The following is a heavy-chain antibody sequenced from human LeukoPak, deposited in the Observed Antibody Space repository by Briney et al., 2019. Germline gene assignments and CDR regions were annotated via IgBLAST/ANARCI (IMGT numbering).Heavy chain of an antibody. V-gene: IGHV1-18*01. CDR3: ARGSPPRRNYDSRGYYSYYFDY. CDR1: GYTLTELS. CDR2: ISAYNGNT. J-gene: IGHJ4*02. Sequence: ASVKVSCKVSGYTLTELSMHWVRQAPGQGLEWMGWISAYNGNTHYAQKLQGRVTMTTDTSTSTVYTELRSLRSDDTAVYYCARGSPPRRNYDSRGYYSYYFDYWGQGTLVTVSS. D-gene: IGHD3-22*01.